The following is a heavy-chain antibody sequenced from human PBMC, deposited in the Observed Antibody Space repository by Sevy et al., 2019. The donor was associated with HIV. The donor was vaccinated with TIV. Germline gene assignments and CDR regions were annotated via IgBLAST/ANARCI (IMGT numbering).Heavy chain of an antibody. D-gene: IGHD3-10*01. Sequence: GGSLRLSCVGSGFTFSTYAMTWVRQAPGKGLEWVSGIGANGGSTYYADSVKGRFTISKDNSKNTLFLQMNSLRLEDTAIYYCVKGVYGRVTLVRGVGYYYGLDVWGQGTTVTVSS. CDR3: VKGVYGRVTLVRGVGYYYGLDV. CDR1: GFTFSTYA. V-gene: IGHV3-23*01. CDR2: IGANGGST. J-gene: IGHJ6*02.